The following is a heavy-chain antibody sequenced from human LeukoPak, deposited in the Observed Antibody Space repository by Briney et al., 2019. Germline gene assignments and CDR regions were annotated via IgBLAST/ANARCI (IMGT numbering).Heavy chain of an antibody. CDR2: ISAYNGNT. V-gene: IGHV1-18*01. J-gene: IGHJ6*03. D-gene: IGHD3-22*01. Sequence: ASVKVSCKASGYTFTSYGISWVRQAPGQGLEWMGWISAYNGNTNYAQKLQGRVTMTTDTSTSTAYMELRSLRSVDTAVYYCARGATYYYDSSGQYYYMDVWGKGTTVTVSS. CDR3: ARGATYYYDSSGQYYYMDV. CDR1: GYTFTSYG.